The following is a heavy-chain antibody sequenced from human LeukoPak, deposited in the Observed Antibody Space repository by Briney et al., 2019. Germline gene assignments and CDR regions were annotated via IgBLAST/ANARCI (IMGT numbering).Heavy chain of an antibody. J-gene: IGHJ4*02. Sequence: PSETLSHTCTVSGGSINSGGYYWTWIRQHPEKGLEWIGYIYYSGTTYYNPSLKSRVTISIDTSKNQFSLNLSSVTAADTAVYYCARGGYDSTGYSVYYFDFWGQGTLVTVSS. V-gene: IGHV4-31*03. D-gene: IGHD3-22*01. CDR3: ARGGYDSTGYSVYYFDF. CDR1: GGSINSGGYY. CDR2: IYYSGTT.